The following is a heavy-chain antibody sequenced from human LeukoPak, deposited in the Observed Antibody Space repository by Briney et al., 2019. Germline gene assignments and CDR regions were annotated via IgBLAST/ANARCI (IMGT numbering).Heavy chain of an antibody. V-gene: IGHV3-23*01. CDR1: GFTFSSYA. D-gene: IGHD1-26*01. CDR3: AKDVGKWESLHFFDY. Sequence: GSLRLSCAASGFTFSSYAMSWVRQAPGKGLEWVSTISGGSGTTYYADSVQGRFTISRDNSKNTLYLQMDSLRAEDTAVYYCAKDVGKWESLHFFDYWGQGTLVTVSS. CDR2: ISGGSGTT. J-gene: IGHJ4*02.